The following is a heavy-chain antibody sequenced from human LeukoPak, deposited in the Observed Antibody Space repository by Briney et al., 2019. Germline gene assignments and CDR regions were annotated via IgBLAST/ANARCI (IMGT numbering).Heavy chain of an antibody. Sequence: GSSVKVSCKASGGTFSSYAISWVRQAPGQGLEWMGWINPNSGGTNYAQKFQGRVTMTRDTSISTAYMELSRLRSDDTAVYYCARGPTQFDYWGQGTLVTVSS. J-gene: IGHJ4*02. CDR3: ARGPTQFDY. D-gene: IGHD2-15*01. CDR1: GGTFSSYA. CDR2: INPNSGGT. V-gene: IGHV1-2*02.